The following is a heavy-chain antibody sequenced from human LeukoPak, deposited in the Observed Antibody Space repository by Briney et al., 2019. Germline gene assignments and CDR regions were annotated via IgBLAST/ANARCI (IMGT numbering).Heavy chain of an antibody. V-gene: IGHV1-2*02. CDR2: ISPSSGGT. D-gene: IGHD2-8*02. J-gene: IGHJ5*02. CDR3: ARSRGFVLIPPTTVWFDL. Sequence: GASVKVSCKASGYTFTDYYVHWVRQAPGQGLEWMGWISPSSGGTNYAQKFQGRVTMTRDTSISTAYMELSSLRSDDTAVYYCARSRGFVLIPPTTVWFDLWGQGTLVTVAA. CDR1: GYTFTDYY.